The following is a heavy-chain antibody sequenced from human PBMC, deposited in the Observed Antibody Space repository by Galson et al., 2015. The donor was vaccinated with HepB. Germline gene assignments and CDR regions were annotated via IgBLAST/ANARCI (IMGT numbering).Heavy chain of an antibody. CDR3: ARANYYDSSGYYLEQVDFDY. D-gene: IGHD3-22*01. CDR2: ISYDGSNK. Sequence: SLRLSCAASGFTFSSYAMHWVRQAPGKGLEWVAVISYDGSNKYYADSVKGRFTISRDNSKNTLYLQMNSLRAEDTAVYYCARANYYDSSGYYLEQVDFDYWGQGTLVTVSS. CDR1: GFTFSSYA. V-gene: IGHV3-30*04. J-gene: IGHJ4*02.